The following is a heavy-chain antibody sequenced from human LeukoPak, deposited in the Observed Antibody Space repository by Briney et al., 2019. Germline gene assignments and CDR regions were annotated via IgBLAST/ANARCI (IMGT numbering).Heavy chain of an antibody. V-gene: IGHV1-2*02. CDR1: GYTFTGYY. CDR2: INPNSGGT. J-gene: IGHJ6*03. Sequence: ASVKVSCKASGYTFTGYYMHWVRQAPGQGLEWKGWINPNSGGTNYAQKFQGRVTMTRDTSISTAYMELSRLRSDDTAVYYCARGSSTRTRYYYMDVWGKGTTVTVSS. D-gene: IGHD2-2*01. CDR3: ARGSSTRTRYYYMDV.